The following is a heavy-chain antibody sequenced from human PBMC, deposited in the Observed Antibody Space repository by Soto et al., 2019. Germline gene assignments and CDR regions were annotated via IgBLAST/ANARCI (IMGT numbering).Heavy chain of an antibody. J-gene: IGHJ2*01. CDR1: EYIITSYW. CDR2: IYPADSHT. Sequence: GESLKTSCKSSEYIITSYWIGLVRQMPGKGLDWMGIIYPADSHTTYSPAFEGQVTVSVDTSIDTAYLLFNSLKASDTAMYYCVRPLIVADAKGYFDLWGRGTLVTVSS. CDR3: VRPLIVADAKGYFDL. D-gene: IGHD2-21*01. V-gene: IGHV5-51*01.